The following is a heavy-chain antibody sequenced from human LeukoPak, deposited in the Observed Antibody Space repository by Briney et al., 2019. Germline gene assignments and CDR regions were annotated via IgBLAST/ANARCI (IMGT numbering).Heavy chain of an antibody. CDR2: IIPIFGTA. J-gene: IGHJ4*02. Sequence: SVKVSCKASGGTFSSYAISWVRQAPGQGLEWMGGIIPIFGTANYAQKFQGRVTITADESTSTAYMELSSLRSEDTAVYYCANPSSWYAYYFDYWGQGTLVTVSS. V-gene: IGHV1-69*13. D-gene: IGHD6-13*01. CDR3: ANPSSWYAYYFDY. CDR1: GGTFSSYA.